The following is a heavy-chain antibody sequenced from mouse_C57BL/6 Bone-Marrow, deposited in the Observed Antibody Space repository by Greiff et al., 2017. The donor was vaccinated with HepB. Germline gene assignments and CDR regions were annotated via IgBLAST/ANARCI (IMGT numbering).Heavy chain of an antibody. CDR1: GFTFSDYG. V-gene: IGHV5-15*01. Sequence: EVHLVESGGGLVQPGGSLKLSCAASGFTFSDYGMAWVRQAPRKGPEWVAFISNLAYSIYYADTVTGRFTISRENAKNTLYLEMSSLRSEDTAMYYCARPDDGFAYWGQGTLVTVSA. CDR3: ARPDDGFAY. CDR2: ISNLAYSI. J-gene: IGHJ3*01. D-gene: IGHD2-12*01.